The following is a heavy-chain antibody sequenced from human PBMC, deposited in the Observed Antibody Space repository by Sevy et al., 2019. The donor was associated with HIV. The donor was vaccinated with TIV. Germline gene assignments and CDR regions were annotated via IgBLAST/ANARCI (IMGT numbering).Heavy chain of an antibody. Sequence: GGSLRLSCAASGFTFSSHYMSWVRQAPGKGLEWVANIKQDGSDKFYVESVKGRFTISRDKAKNSLCLQLSSLRAEDTAMYFCAREALYYYDSERHYDDAFDMWGPGTMVTVSS. CDR2: IKQDGSDK. J-gene: IGHJ3*02. CDR3: AREALYYYDSERHYDDAFDM. D-gene: IGHD3-22*01. CDR1: GFTFSSHY. V-gene: IGHV3-7*01.